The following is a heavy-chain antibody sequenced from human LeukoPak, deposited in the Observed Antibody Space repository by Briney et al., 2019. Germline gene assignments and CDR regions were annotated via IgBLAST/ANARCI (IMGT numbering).Heavy chain of an antibody. Sequence: GRSLRLSCTASGFTFSSYGMHWVRQAPGKGLEWVVNINQNGGEKYYVDSVKGRFTISRDNGKNSLYLQMNSLRAEDTAVYYCARYRHLGYWGQGTLVIVSS. V-gene: IGHV3-7*01. CDR3: ARYRHLGY. J-gene: IGHJ4*02. CDR2: INQNGGEK. CDR1: GFTFSSYG.